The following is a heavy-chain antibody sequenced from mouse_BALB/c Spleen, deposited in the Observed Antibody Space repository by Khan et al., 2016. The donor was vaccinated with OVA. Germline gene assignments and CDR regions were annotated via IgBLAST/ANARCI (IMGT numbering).Heavy chain of an antibody. Sequence: QVQLKESGAELVKPGASVKLSCKASGYTFTSYYMYWLKQRPGQGLEWIGEINPSDGYTNFNAKFRSKATLTVDTSSNTSYMQLSSLTYEDSAVYYCIRSGYGTCAYWGQGTLVTDSA. V-gene: IGHV1S81*02. J-gene: IGHJ3*01. D-gene: IGHD2-1*01. CDR3: IRSGYGTCAY. CDR1: GYTFTSYY. CDR2: INPSDGYT.